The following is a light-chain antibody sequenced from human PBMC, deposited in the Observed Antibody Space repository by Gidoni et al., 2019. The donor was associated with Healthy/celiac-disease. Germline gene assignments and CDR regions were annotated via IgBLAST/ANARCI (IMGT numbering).Light chain of an antibody. V-gene: IGKV3-15*01. CDR1: QSVSSN. J-gene: IGKJ2*01. CDR2: GAS. CDR3: QQYNNWPLS. Sequence: EIVMTQSPATLSVSPGERATLSGRARQSVSSNLAWYQQKPGQAPRLLIYGASTRATGIPARFSGSGSGTEFTLTISSLQSEDFAVYYCQQYNNWPLSFGQGTKLEIK.